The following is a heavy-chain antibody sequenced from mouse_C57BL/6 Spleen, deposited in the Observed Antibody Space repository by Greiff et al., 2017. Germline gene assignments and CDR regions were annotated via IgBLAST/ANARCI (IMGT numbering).Heavy chain of an antibody. Sequence: EVQRVESGGGLVQPGGSLSLSCAASGFTFTDYYMSWVRQPPGKALEWLGFIRNKANGYTTEYSASVKGRFTISRDNSQSILYLQMNALRAEDSATYYCARLYGNYDYFDYWGQGTTLTVSS. D-gene: IGHD2-1*01. V-gene: IGHV7-3*01. CDR1: GFTFTDYY. CDR2: IRNKANGYTT. J-gene: IGHJ2*01. CDR3: ARLYGNYDYFDY.